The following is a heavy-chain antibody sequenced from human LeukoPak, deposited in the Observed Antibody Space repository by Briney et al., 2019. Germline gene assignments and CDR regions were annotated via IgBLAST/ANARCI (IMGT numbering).Heavy chain of an antibody. V-gene: IGHV1-8*01. J-gene: IGHJ3*02. Sequence: GASVKVSCKASGYTFTSYDINWVRQATGQGLEWMGWMNPNSGNTGYAQKFQGRVTMTEDTSTDTAYMELSSLRSEDTAVYYCATDAFDIWGQGTMVTVSS. CDR3: ATDAFDI. CDR2: MNPNSGNT. CDR1: GYTFTSYD.